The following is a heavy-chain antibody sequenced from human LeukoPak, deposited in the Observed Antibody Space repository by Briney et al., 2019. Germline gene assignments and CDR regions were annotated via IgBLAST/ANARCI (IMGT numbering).Heavy chain of an antibody. CDR1: GDSIRIYY. CDR2: IHYSGNT. Sequence: SETLSLTCIVSGDSIRIYYWSWIRQSPGKGLEWIGYIHYSGNTFSNPALKSRVTISIDTPKNQCSLQLRSVTAEDTAVYFCARHADGYNSGFHDFWGPGTMVTVSS. D-gene: IGHD5-24*01. J-gene: IGHJ3*01. CDR3: ARHADGYNSGFHDF. V-gene: IGHV4-59*08.